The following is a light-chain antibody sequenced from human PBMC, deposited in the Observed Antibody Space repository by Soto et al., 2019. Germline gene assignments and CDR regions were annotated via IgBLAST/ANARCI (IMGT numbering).Light chain of an antibody. Sequence: QSALTQPASVSGSPGQSITISCTGTSSDVGGYNDVSWYQQHPRKSPKRMIYDVSNRPSGVSNRFSGSKSGNTASLTISGLHAEDEADYYCSSYTSSSTPVVFGGRTKVTVL. CDR1: SSDVGGYND. CDR3: SSYTSSSTPVV. J-gene: IGLJ2*01. V-gene: IGLV2-14*01. CDR2: DVS.